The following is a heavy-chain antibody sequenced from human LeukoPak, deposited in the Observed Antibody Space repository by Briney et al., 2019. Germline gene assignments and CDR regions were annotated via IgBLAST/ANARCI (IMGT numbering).Heavy chain of an antibody. CDR3: ASVSGSYLDFQH. J-gene: IGHJ1*01. CDR1: GFTFSTYS. D-gene: IGHD3-10*01. Sequence: HAGGSLRLSCAASGFTFSTYSMNWVRQAPGKGLEWVSYISSSSTTIYYADSVKGRFTISRDNAKNSLYLQMNSLRAEDTAVYYCASVSGSYLDFQHWGQGTLVTVSS. V-gene: IGHV3-48*04. CDR2: ISSSSTTI.